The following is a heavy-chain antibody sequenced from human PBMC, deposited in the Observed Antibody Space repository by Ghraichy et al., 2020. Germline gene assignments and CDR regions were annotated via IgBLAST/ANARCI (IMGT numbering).Heavy chain of an antibody. Sequence: ESLNISCTVSGGSISSYYWSWIRQPPGKGLEWIGYIYYSGSTNYNPSLKSRVTISVDTSKNQFSLKLSSVTAADTAVYYCARADIVVVPAEGIWFDPWGQGTLVTVSS. CDR2: IYYSGST. V-gene: IGHV4-59*01. J-gene: IGHJ5*02. D-gene: IGHD2-2*01. CDR3: ARADIVVVPAEGIWFDP. CDR1: GGSISSYY.